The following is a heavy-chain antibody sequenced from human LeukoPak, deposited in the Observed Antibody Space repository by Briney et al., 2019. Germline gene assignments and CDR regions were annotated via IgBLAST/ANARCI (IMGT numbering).Heavy chain of an antibody. D-gene: IGHD6-13*01. J-gene: IGHJ3*02. CDR3: ARHGANRQQLVMAFDI. Sequence: SETLSLTCAVYGGSFSGYYWSWIRQPPGKGLEWIGEINHSGSTNYNPSLKSRVTISIDTSKNQFSLKVNSVTAADTAVYYCARHGANRQQLVMAFDIWGQGTMVTVSS. CDR1: GGSFSGYY. CDR2: INHSGST. V-gene: IGHV4-34*01.